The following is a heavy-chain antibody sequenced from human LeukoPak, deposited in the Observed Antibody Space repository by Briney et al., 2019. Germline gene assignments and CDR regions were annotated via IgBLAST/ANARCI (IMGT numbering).Heavy chain of an antibody. V-gene: IGHV4-59*01. J-gene: IGHJ4*02. CDR3: ASSIELLYYFDY. CDR2: IYYSGST. D-gene: IGHD2-2*01. Sequence: SETLSLTCTVSGGSISSYYWSWIRQPPGKGLEWIGYIYYSGSTNYNPSLKSRVTISVDTSKNQFSLKLSSVTAADTAVYYCASSIELLYYFDYWGQGTLVTVSS. CDR1: GGSISSYY.